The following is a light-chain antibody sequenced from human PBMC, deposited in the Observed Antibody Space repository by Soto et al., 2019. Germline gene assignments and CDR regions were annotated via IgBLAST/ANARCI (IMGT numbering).Light chain of an antibody. Sequence: QSALTQPPSASGSPGQSVTISCTGTSSDVGAYNYVSWYQQYPGKAPKLMIYEVTKRPSGVPDRFSGSKSGNKASLTVSGLQAEYEADYYCTSYVGNDIWVFGGGTKVTVL. J-gene: IGLJ3*02. CDR3: TSYVGNDIWV. CDR2: EVT. V-gene: IGLV2-8*01. CDR1: SSDVGAYNY.